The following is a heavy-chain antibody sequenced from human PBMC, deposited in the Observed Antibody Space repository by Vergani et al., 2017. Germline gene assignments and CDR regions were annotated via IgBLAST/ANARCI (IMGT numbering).Heavy chain of an antibody. CDR1: GFTFSDYY. J-gene: IGHJ4*02. V-gene: IGHV3-11*06. CDR3: ARDLAIAAADEYYLDY. CDR2: ISSSSSYT. Sequence: QVQLVESGGGLVKPGGSLRLSCAASGFTFSDYYMSWIRQAPGKGLEWVSYISSSSSYTNYADSVKGRFTISRDNAKNSLYLQMNSLRAEDTAVYYCARDLAIAAADEYYLDYWGQGTLVTVSS. D-gene: IGHD6-13*01.